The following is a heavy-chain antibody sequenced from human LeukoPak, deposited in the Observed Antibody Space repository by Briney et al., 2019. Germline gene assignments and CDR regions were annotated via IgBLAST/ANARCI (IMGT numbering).Heavy chain of an antibody. D-gene: IGHD5-12*01. CDR3: AKPEWLDPAYDAFDI. CDR2: ISGSGGST. J-gene: IGHJ3*02. V-gene: IGHV3-23*01. Sequence: GGSLRLSCAASGFTFSSYAISWVRQAPGKGLEWVSTISGSGGSTYYADSVKGRFTISRDNSKNTLYLQTNSLRAEDTAVYYCAKPEWLDPAYDAFDIWGQGTMVTVSS. CDR1: GFTFSSYA.